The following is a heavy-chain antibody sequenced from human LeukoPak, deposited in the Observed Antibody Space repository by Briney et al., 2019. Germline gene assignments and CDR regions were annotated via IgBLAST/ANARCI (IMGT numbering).Heavy chain of an antibody. CDR2: IRRKANSYAT. Sequence: GGSLRLSCAASGFTFSGSAMHWVRQASGKGLEWVGRIRRKANSYATAYAASVKGRFTISGDDSKNTAYLQMNSLKTEDTAVYYCTRLALYGDYRDAFDIWGQGTMVTVSS. CDR3: TRLALYGDYRDAFDI. V-gene: IGHV3-73*01. D-gene: IGHD4-17*01. J-gene: IGHJ3*02. CDR1: GFTFSGSA.